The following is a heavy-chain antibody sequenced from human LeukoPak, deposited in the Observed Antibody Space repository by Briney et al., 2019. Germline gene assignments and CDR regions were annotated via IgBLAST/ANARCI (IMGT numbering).Heavy chain of an antibody. D-gene: IGHD3-10*02. CDR1: GFTFSSYG. CDR2: IKQDGSEK. V-gene: IGHV3-7*01. Sequence: GGSLRLSCAASGFTFSSYGMHWVRQAPGKGLEWVANIKQDGSEKYYVDSVRGRFTISRDNAKNSLYLQMNSLRAEDTAVYYCAELGITMIGGVWGKGTTVTISS. CDR3: AELGITMIGGV. J-gene: IGHJ6*04.